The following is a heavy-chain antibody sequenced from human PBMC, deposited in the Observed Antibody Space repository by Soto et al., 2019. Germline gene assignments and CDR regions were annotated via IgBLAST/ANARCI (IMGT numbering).Heavy chain of an antibody. CDR2: IIPIFGTA. V-gene: IGHV1-69*13. D-gene: IGHD5-12*01. J-gene: IGHJ5*02. CDR3: AXDSSYSGYDLRPAWFDP. CDR1: GGTFSSYA. Sequence: SVKVSCKDSGGTFSSYAISWVRQAPGQGLEWMGGIIPIFGTANYAQKFQGRVTITADESTSTAYMELSSLRSEDTAVYYCAXDSSYSGYDLRPAWFDPWGQGTLVTVSS.